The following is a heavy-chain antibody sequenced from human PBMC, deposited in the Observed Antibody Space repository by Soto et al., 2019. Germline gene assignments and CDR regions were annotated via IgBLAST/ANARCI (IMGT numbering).Heavy chain of an antibody. CDR3: ARDRGGGYYYDSSGPYYFDY. CDR1: GYTFTSYG. CDR2: ISAYNGNT. Sequence: ASVKVSCKASGYTFTSYGISWVRQAPGQGLEWMGWISAYNGNTNYAQKLQGRVTMTTDTSTSTAYMERRSLRSNDTAVYYCARDRGGGYYYDSSGPYYFDYWGQGTLVTVSS. D-gene: IGHD3-22*01. J-gene: IGHJ4*02. V-gene: IGHV1-18*04.